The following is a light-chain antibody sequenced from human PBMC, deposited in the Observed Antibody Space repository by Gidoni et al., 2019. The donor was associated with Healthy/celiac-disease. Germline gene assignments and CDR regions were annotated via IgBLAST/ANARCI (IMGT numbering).Light chain of an antibody. V-gene: IGKV1-33*01. CDR2: DAS. CDR1: PDISNY. J-gene: IGKJ2*01. Sequence: DIQMTQSPSSRSASVGDRVTITCQASPDISNYLHWYQQKPGKAPKLLIYDASNLETGVPSRFSGSGSVTDFTFTISSLQPEDIATYYCQQYDNLPYTFGQXTKLEIK. CDR3: QQYDNLPYT.